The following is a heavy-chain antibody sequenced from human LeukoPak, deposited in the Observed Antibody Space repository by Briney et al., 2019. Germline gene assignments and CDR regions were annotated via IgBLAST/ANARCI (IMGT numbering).Heavy chain of an antibody. CDR2: MNPNSGNT. J-gene: IGHJ3*02. V-gene: IGHV1-8*02. Sequence: GASVKVSCKASGYTFTSYGINWVRQATGQGLEWMGWMNPNSGNTGYAQKFQGRVTMTRNTSISTAYMELRSLRSDDTAVYYCARSAPNYHYSPHSFDIWGQGTMVTVSS. CDR3: ARSAPNYHYSPHSFDI. CDR1: GYTFTSYG. D-gene: IGHD3-22*01.